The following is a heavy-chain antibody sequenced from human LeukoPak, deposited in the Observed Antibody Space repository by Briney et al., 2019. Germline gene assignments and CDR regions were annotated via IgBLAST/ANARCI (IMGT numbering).Heavy chain of an antibody. CDR1: GYSFPTYW. V-gene: IGHV5-51*01. D-gene: IGHD3-3*01. CDR2: IYPGDSDT. J-gene: IGHJ4*02. CDR3: ARRVESGFSFDY. Sequence: GESLKISCKGSGYSFPTYWIAWARQMPGKGLEWMGIIYPGDSDTRYSPPFQGQVTISADKSISTAYLQWSGLKASDTAMYYCARRVESGFSFDYWGQGTLVSVSS.